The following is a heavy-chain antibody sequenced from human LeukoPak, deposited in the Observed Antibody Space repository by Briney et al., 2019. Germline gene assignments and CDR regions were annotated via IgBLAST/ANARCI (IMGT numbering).Heavy chain of an antibody. CDR3: ARDWEVATIAAAALGY. Sequence: GGSLRLSCAASGFTFSSYAMHWVRQAPGKGLEWVAMISDDGSNGNYADSVKGRFTISRDNAKNSLYLQMNSLRDEDAAVYYCARDWEVATIAAAALGYWGQGTRVTVSS. CDR2: ISDDGSNG. V-gene: IGHV3-30-3*01. J-gene: IGHJ4*02. CDR1: GFTFSSYA. D-gene: IGHD6-13*01.